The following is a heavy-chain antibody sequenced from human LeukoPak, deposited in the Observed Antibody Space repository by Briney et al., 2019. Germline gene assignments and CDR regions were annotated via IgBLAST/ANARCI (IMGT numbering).Heavy chain of an antibody. J-gene: IGHJ3*01. V-gene: IGHV3-7*03. Sequence: GGSLRLSCAVSGFTFSNSWMNWVRQAPGKGLEWVADIKQDGSEKYYVDSVKGRFTISRDNAKNSLYLQMNSLRAEDTAVYYCARGGYYDRGFDVWGQGTTVTVS. CDR3: ARGGYYDRGFDV. CDR1: GFTFSNSW. D-gene: IGHD3-22*01. CDR2: IKQDGSEK.